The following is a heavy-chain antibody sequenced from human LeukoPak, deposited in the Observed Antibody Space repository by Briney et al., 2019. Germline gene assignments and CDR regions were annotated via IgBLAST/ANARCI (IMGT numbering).Heavy chain of an antibody. Sequence: PSETLSLTCTVSGDSISNYYWSWIRQPPGKGLEWIGNIYYSGRTNYNPSLKSRVTISVDTSKNQFSLKLSSVTAADTAVYYCAREVRSSWYFDYWGQGTLVTVSS. J-gene: IGHJ4*02. CDR3: AREVRSSWYFDY. V-gene: IGHV4-59*01. CDR1: GDSISNYY. CDR2: IYYSGRT. D-gene: IGHD6-13*01.